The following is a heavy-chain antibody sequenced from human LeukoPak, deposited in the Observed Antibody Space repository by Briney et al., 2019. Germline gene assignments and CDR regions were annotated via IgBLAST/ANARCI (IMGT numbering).Heavy chain of an antibody. CDR2: IKQDGSEK. D-gene: IGHD3-22*01. CDR1: GFTFSSYG. CDR3: ASNPYDSSGYYYLHYAFDT. V-gene: IGHV3-7*01. J-gene: IGHJ3*02. Sequence: GSLRLSCAASGFTFSSYGMHWVRQAPGKGLEWVANIKQDGSEKYYVDSVKGRFTISRDNAKNSLYLQMNSLRAEDTAVYYCASNPYDSSGYYYLHYAFDTWGQGTMVTVSS.